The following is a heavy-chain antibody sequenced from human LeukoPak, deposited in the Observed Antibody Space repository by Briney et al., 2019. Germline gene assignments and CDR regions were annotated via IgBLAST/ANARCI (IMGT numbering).Heavy chain of an antibody. D-gene: IGHD2-2*01. Sequence: GSLRLSCAASGFTFSSYSMNWVRQAPGKGLEWIGEINHSGSTNYNPSLKSRVTISVDTSKNQFSLKLSSVTAADTAVYYCARGSVVPAAMDVWGQGTTVTVSS. CDR3: ARGSVVPAAMDV. CDR1: GFTFSSYS. CDR2: INHSGST. V-gene: IGHV4-34*01. J-gene: IGHJ6*02.